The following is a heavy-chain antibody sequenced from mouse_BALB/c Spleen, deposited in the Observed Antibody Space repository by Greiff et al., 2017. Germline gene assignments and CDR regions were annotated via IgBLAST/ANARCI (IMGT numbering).Heavy chain of an antibody. V-gene: IGHV10-1*02. D-gene: IGHD1-1*01. CDR2: IRSKSNNYAT. CDR1: GFTFNTYA. Sequence: EVKLVESGGGLVQPKGSLKLSCAASGFTFNTYAMNWVRQAPGKGLEWVARIRSKSNNYATYYVDSVKDRFTISRDDSQSMLYLQMNNLKTEDTAMYYCVSYYYGDYYAMDYWGQGTSVTVPS. CDR3: VSYYYGDYYAMDY. J-gene: IGHJ4*01.